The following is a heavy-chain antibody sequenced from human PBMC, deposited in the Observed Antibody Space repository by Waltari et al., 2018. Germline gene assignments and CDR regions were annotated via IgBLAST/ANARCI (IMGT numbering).Heavy chain of an antibody. CDR2: IYNSGTS. Sequence: QVYLQESGPGLVKPSESLSLTCTVSGASVKSTSYSWGWIRQPPGKGLEWIGRIYNSGTSYYTPSLKSRVTISVDASDKQFYLTLPSVTAADTAVYFCVRPPHCRGNTCTALWGQGALVTVSS. D-gene: IGHD3-10*01. CDR3: VRPPHCRGNTCTAL. J-gene: IGHJ4*02. CDR1: GASVKSTSYS. V-gene: IGHV4-39*01.